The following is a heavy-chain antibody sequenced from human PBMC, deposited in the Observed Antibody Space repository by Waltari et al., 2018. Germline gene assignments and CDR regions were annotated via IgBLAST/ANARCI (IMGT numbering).Heavy chain of an antibody. CDR1: GYSIRSGYY. J-gene: IGHJ6*02. V-gene: IGHV4-38-2*01. Sequence: QVQLPESGPGLVKPSETLSLTCAVSGYSIRSGYYWGWSRQPPGKGREWIGSIYHSGSTYYSPALKSRVTRSVDTSKNQFSLKLSSVTAADTAEYYCAVITMVRGVRYGMDVWGQGTTVTVSS. D-gene: IGHD3-10*01. CDR2: IYHSGST. CDR3: AVITMVRGVRYGMDV.